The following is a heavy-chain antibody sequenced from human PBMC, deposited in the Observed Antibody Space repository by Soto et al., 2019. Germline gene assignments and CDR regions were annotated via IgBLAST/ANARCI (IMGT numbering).Heavy chain of an antibody. V-gene: IGHV1-18*01. D-gene: IGHD2-8*01. CDR3: AKNGQPPYYYYGMDV. J-gene: IGHJ6*02. CDR1: GYTFTRYG. Sequence: QGQLVQSGAEVKKPGASVKVSCKASGYTFTRYGITWVRQAPGQGLEWMGWISGYNGDTKYAQKFQGRVTMTVDTSTTTAYMELRSLTSDDRAVYYCAKNGQPPYYYYGMDVCGQGTTVTVSS. CDR2: ISGYNGDT.